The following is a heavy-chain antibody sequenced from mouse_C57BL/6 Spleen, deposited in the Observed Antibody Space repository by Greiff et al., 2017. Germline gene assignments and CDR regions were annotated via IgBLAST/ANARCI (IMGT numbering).Heavy chain of an antibody. CDR3: ARDGYCGSSYGFAY. CDR1: GYAFSSSW. D-gene: IGHD1-1*01. Sequence: LVESGPELVKPGASVKISCKASGYAFSSSWMNWVKQRPGTGLEWIGQIYPRDGDTNYNGKFKGKATLTADKSSSTAYMQLSSLTSEDSAVYFCARDGYCGSSYGFAYWGQGTLVTVSA. V-gene: IGHV1-82*01. J-gene: IGHJ3*01. CDR2: IYPRDGDT.